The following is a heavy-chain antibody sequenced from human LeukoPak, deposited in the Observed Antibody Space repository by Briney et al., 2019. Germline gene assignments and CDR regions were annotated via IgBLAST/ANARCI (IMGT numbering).Heavy chain of an antibody. CDR1: GFTFSGHY. V-gene: IGHV3-11*03. CDR3: ARIVPGGASFDN. Sequence: GGSLRLSCAASGFTFSGHYMSWIRQAPGKGLEWLSYISSDSSHTNYADSVKGRFTISRDNAENSLYLQMNSLRAEDTAVYYCARIVPGGASFDNWGQGTLVTVSS. D-gene: IGHD2-8*02. CDR2: ISSDSSHT. J-gene: IGHJ4*02.